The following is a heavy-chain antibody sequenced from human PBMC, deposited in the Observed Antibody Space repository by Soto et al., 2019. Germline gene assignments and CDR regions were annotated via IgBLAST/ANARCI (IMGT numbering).Heavy chain of an antibody. J-gene: IGHJ4*02. CDR2: SSGSGGST. D-gene: IGHD6-19*01. CDR1: GFTFSSYA. CDR3: AKDRHGIAVAAPLV. Sequence: EVQLLESGGGLVQPGGSLRLSCAASGFTFSSYAMSWVRQAPGKGLEWVSASSGSGGSTYSADSVKGRITISRDTSKKALNLQMNSLRAEDTAVYYCAKDRHGIAVAAPLVWGQGTLVTVSS. V-gene: IGHV3-23*01.